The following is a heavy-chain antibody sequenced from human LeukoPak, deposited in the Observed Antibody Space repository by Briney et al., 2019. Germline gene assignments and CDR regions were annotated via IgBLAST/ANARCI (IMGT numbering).Heavy chain of an antibody. J-gene: IGHJ4*02. Sequence: GGSLRLSCAASGFTFDDYAMSWVRQAPGKGLEWVSGINWNGGSTDYADSVKGRFTISRDNAKNSLYLQMNSLRAEDTAVYYCASNWSPSGRWGQGTLVTVSS. CDR1: GFTFDDYA. D-gene: IGHD1-20*01. CDR3: ASNWSPSGR. V-gene: IGHV3-20*04. CDR2: INWNGGST.